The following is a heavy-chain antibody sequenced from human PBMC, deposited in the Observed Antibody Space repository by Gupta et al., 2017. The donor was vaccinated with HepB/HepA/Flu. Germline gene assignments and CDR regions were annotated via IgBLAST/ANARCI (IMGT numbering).Heavy chain of an antibody. CDR1: GFTVSSNY. V-gene: IGHV3-66*01. D-gene: IGHD1-26*01. J-gene: IGHJ3*02. CDR3: ARERGTSYNDAFDI. Sequence: EVQLVASGGGLVQPGGSLRLSCAASGFTVSSNYMSWVRQAPGKGLEWVSVIYTSGSTYYADSVKGRFTISRDNSKNTLYLQMNSLRAEETAVYYCARERGTSYNDAFDIWGQGTMVIVSS. CDR2: IYTSGST.